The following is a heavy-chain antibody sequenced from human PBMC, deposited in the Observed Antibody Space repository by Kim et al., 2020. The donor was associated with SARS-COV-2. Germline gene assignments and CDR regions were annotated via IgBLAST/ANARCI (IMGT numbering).Heavy chain of an antibody. J-gene: IGHJ6*03. D-gene: IGHD3-3*01. Sequence: GGSLRLSCAASGFTFSSYWMSWVRQAPGKGLEWVANIKQDGSEKYYVDSVKGRFTISRDNAKNSLYLHMNSLRAEDTAVYYCARDTLYYDFWSGYWPLDVWGKGTTVTV. CDR2: IKQDGSEK. V-gene: IGHV3-7*01. CDR1: GFTFSSYW. CDR3: ARDTLYYDFWSGYWPLDV.